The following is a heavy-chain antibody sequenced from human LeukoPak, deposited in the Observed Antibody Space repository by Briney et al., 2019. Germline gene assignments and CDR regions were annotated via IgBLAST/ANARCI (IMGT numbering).Heavy chain of an antibody. CDR1: GGSFSGYY. CDR2: INHSGST. D-gene: IGHD2-2*01. V-gene: IGHV4-34*01. Sequence: SETLSLTCAVYGGSFSGYYWSWIRQPPGKGLEWIGEINHSGSTNYNPSLKSRVTISVDTSKNQFSLKLSSVTAADTAVYYCARGADLVVAPAANWYFDLWGRGTLVTVSS. J-gene: IGHJ2*01. CDR3: ARGADLVVAPAANWYFDL.